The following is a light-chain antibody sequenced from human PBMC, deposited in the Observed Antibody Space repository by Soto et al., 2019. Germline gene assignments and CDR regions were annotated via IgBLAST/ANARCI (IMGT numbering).Light chain of an antibody. Sequence: EIVMTQSPATLSVSPGESATLSCRASQSVSSNVAWLQQRPGQPPRLLIYAASGRATGIPARFRGSGSGTEFTLTIGSLQSDDFAVYFCQQYANWPYTFAQGTKLEF. CDR3: QQYANWPYT. V-gene: IGKV3-15*01. CDR1: QSVSSN. CDR2: AAS. J-gene: IGKJ2*01.